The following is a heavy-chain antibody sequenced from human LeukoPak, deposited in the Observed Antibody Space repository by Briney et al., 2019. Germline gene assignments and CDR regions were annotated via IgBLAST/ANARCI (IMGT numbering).Heavy chain of an antibody. CDR2: ISYDGSNK. J-gene: IGHJ4*02. D-gene: IGHD6-19*01. CDR3: ARGTPYSSGWYRYGVDY. CDR1: GFTFSSYA. V-gene: IGHV3-30-3*01. Sequence: GGSLRLSCAASGFTFSSYAMHWVRQAPGKGLEWVAVISYDGSNKYYADSVKGRFTISRDNSKNTLYLQMNSLRAEDTAVYHCARGTPYSSGWYRYGVDYWGQGTLVTVSS.